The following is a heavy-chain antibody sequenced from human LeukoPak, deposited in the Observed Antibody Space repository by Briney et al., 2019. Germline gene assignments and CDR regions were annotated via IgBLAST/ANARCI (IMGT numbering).Heavy chain of an antibody. J-gene: IGHJ4*02. CDR1: GYSISSCYY. V-gene: IGHV4-38-2*02. D-gene: IGHD5-18*01. Sequence: SATLSLTCAVSGYSISSCYYWGWIRQPPGKGLEWIGSIYHSGSTYYNPSLKSRVTISVDTSKNQFSLKLSSVTAADTAVYYCARDLHGGYSYGYEFDYWGQGTLVTVSS. CDR2: IYHSGST. CDR3: ARDLHGGYSYGYEFDY.